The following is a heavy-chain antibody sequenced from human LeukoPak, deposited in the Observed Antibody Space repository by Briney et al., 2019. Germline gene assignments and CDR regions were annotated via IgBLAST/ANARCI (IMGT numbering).Heavy chain of an antibody. D-gene: IGHD6-19*01. J-gene: IGHJ4*02. CDR2: ISGSGGST. CDR3: AKSPYSSGWQWGDY. V-gene: IGHV3-23*01. Sequence: GGXLRLSCAASGFTFSSYAMSWVRQAPGKGLEWVSAISGSGGSTYYADSVKGRFTISRDNSKNTLYLQMNSLRAEDTAVYYCAKSPYSSGWQWGDYWGQGTLVTVSS. CDR1: GFTFSSYA.